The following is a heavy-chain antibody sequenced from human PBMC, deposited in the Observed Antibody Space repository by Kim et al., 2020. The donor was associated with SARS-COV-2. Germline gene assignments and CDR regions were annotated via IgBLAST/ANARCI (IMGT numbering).Heavy chain of an antibody. CDR1: GFTFSSYW. CDR2: INGDGGST. Sequence: GGSLRLSCAASGFTFSSYWMHWVRQAPGKGLVWVSRINGDGGSTVYADSVKGRFTISRDNAKNTVYLQMNSLRTEDTAVYYCVRAGWGYCSGSRCNSGGYFDYWGQGTLVTVSS. CDR3: VRAGWGYCSGSRCNSGGYFDY. D-gene: IGHD2-15*01. V-gene: IGHV3-74*01. J-gene: IGHJ4*02.